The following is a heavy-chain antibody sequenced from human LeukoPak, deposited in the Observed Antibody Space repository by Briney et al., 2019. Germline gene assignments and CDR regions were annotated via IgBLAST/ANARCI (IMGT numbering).Heavy chain of an antibody. CDR1: SGSISSSSYY. J-gene: IGHJ5*01. CDR3: ARDQEHCSGTSCYPYWYDS. CDR2: IYHSGIT. D-gene: IGHD2-2*01. V-gene: IGHV4-39*07. Sequence: SETLSLTCTVSSGSISSSSYYWGWIRQPPGKGLEWIGSIYHSGITDYNPSLKSRVTISIDTSKNRFSLKLSSVTAADTAVYFCARDQEHCSGTSCYPYWYDSWGQGTLVTVSS.